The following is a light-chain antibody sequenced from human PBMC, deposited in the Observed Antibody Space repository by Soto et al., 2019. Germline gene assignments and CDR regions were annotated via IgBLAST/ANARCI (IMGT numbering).Light chain of an antibody. CDR2: DAS. Sequence: EIVLTQSPGTLSLSPGDRATLSCRASQSVSSTYLAWYQQKPGQAPRLLIYDASSRATGIPDRFSGSGSGTDFTLTISSLKSEDFAVYYCQQYDNWLRPVGQGTKVDIX. V-gene: IGKV3-20*01. CDR3: QQYDNWLRP. J-gene: IGKJ1*01. CDR1: QSVSSTY.